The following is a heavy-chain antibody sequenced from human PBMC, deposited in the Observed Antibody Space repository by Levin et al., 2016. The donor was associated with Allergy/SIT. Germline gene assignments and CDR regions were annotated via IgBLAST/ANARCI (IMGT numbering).Heavy chain of an antibody. CDR3: ARADYSSNYYFDY. Sequence: GESLKISCSASGFIFSTYGMHWVRQAPGKGLEWVSAISDSGDSTYYADSVKGRFTISRDNSKNSLYLQMNSLRAEDTAVYYCARADYSSNYYFDYWGQGTLVTVSS. V-gene: IGHV3-23*01. CDR1: GFIFSTYG. CDR2: ISDSGDST. J-gene: IGHJ4*02. D-gene: IGHD4-23*01.